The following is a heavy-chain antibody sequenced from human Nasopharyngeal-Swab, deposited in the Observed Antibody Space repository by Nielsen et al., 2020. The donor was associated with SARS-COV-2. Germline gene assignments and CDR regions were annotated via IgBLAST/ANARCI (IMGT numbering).Heavy chain of an antibody. J-gene: IGHJ4*02. Sequence: LKISCAASGFTYWMNWVRQAPGKGLEWVGNIGQDGGGKKYVDSVKGRFTISRDNANNLLYLQMNSLRAEDTAVYYCVRDRGYYTFTDWGQGTLVTVSS. D-gene: IGHD2/OR15-2a*01. CDR1: GFTYW. CDR3: VRDRGYYTFTD. V-gene: IGHV3-7*01. CDR2: IGQDGGGK.